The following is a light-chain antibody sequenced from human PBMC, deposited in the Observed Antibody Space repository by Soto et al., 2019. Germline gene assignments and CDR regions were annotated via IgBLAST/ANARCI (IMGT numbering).Light chain of an antibody. J-gene: IGLJ1*01. CDR2: EVS. CDR3: SAHTTSFTFV. CDR1: RNDIGSYDY. V-gene: IGLV2-14*01. Sequence: QSVLTQPASVSGSPGQSITISCIGSRNDIGSYDYVSWHQHQEGKAPKVLIYEVSSRPSGVSSRFSGSRSGNTASLTISGLQPEDEGTYYCSAHTTSFTFVFGPGTKVTVL.